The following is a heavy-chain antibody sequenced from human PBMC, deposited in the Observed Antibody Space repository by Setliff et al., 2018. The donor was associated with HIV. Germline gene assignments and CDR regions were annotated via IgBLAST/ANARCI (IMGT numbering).Heavy chain of an antibody. CDR1: GYTFTSYG. Sequence: ASVKVSCKASGYTFTSYGISWVRQAPGQGLEWMGWISAYNGNTNYAHKLQGRVTMTTDTSTSTANMELRSLRSDDTAVYYGASCGPNYDSSGYYYMDVWGKGTTVTVSS. CDR3: ASCGPNYDSSGYYYMDV. V-gene: IGHV1-18*01. J-gene: IGHJ6*03. D-gene: IGHD3-22*01. CDR2: ISAYNGNT.